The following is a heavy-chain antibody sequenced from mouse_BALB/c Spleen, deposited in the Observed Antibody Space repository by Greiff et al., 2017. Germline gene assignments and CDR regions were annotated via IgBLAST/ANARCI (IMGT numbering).Heavy chain of an antibody. J-gene: IGHJ3*01. V-gene: IGHV14-4*02. CDR1: GFNIKDYY. D-gene: IGHD2-1*01. Sequence: EVQLQQSGAELVRSGASVKLSCTASGFNIKDYYMHWVKQRPEQGLEWIGWIDPENGDTEYAPKFQGKATMTADTSSNTAYLQLSSLTSEDTAVYYCNARSYGNYGKGFAYWGQGTLVTVSA. CDR3: NARSYGNYGKGFAY. CDR2: IDPENGDT.